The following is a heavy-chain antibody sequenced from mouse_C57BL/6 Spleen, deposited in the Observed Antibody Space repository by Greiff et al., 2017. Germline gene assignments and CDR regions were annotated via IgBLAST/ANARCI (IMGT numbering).Heavy chain of an antibody. CDR2: INPSTGGT. CDR1: GYSFTGYY. D-gene: IGHD1-1*01. Sequence: EVQLQESGPELVKPGASVKISCKASGYSFTGYYMNWVKQSPEKSLEWIGEINPSTGGTTYNQKFKAKATLTVDKSSSTAYMQLKSLTSEDSAVYYCARKSYGSSSFAYWGQGTLVTVSA. CDR3: ARKSYGSSSFAY. V-gene: IGHV1-42*01. J-gene: IGHJ3*01.